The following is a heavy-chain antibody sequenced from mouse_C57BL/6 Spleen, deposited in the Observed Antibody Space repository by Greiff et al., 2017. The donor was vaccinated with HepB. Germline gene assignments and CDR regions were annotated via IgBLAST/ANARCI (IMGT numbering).Heavy chain of an antibody. J-gene: IGHJ2*01. Sequence: EVKLVESGGGLVKPGGSLKLSCAASGFTFSDYGMHWVRQAPEKGLEWVAYISSGSSTIYYADTLKGRFTISRDNAKNTLYLQMTSLRSEDTAMYYCARNYDYDPHFDYWGQGTTLTVSS. D-gene: IGHD2-4*01. CDR1: GFTFSDYG. V-gene: IGHV5-17*01. CDR3: ARNYDYDPHFDY. CDR2: ISSGSSTI.